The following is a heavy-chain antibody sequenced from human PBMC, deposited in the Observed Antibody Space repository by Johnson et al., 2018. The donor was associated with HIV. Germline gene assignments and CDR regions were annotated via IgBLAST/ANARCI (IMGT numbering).Heavy chain of an antibody. CDR1: GFTFSTYV. D-gene: IGHD1-26*01. J-gene: IGHJ3*02. Sequence: QVQLVESGGGVVQPGRSLRLSCAASGFTFSTYVMYWVRQAPGKGLEWVALISHDGSNDYCADSVKGRFTISRDNAKNSLYLQMNSLRAEDTALYYCARASAATKGNAFDIWGQGTMVTVSS. V-gene: IGHV3-30*03. CDR3: ARASAATKGNAFDI. CDR2: ISHDGSND.